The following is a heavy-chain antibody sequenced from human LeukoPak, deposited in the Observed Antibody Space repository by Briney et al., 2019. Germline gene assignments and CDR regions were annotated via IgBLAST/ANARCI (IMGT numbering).Heavy chain of an antibody. CDR3: ARQPPFFGDYGGY. D-gene: IGHD4/OR15-4a*01. CDR1: GGSNSGRNYY. Sequence: SETLSLTCSVSGGSNSGRNYYWGWIRQSPGKGLEWIGSIFYSGSTYYKSSLKGRVTISADTSKNQFSLRLTSVTASDTAIYYCARQPPFFGDYGGYWGPGTLVTVSS. V-gene: IGHV4-39*01. CDR2: IFYSGST. J-gene: IGHJ4*02.